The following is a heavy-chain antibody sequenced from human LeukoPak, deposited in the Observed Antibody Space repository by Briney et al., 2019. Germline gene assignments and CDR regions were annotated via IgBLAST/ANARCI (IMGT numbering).Heavy chain of an antibody. CDR1: GYSFTSYA. CDR2: ISAYNGNT. Sequence: GASVKVSCKASGYSFTSYAINWVRQAPGQGLEWMGWISAYNGNTNYAQKVQGRVTMTTDTSTSTAYMELRSLRFDDTAVYYCARDQSVRLLQTSSTYFKHVFAIWGQGSMVTVSS. V-gene: IGHV1-18*01. CDR3: ARDQSVRLLQTSSTYFKHVFAI. D-gene: IGHD6-13*01. J-gene: IGHJ3*02.